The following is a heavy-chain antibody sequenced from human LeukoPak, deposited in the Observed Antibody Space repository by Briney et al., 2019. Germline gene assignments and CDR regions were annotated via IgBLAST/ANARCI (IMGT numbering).Heavy chain of an antibody. CDR1: GYTFTSYD. CDR3: ARGWELLNYYYYYGMDV. D-gene: IGHD1-26*01. J-gene: IGHJ6*02. V-gene: IGHV1-8*01. Sequence: ASVKVSCKASGYTFTSYDINWVRQATGQGLEWMGWMNPNSGNTGYAQKFQGRVTMTRNTSISTAYMELSSLRSEDTAVYYCARGWELLNYYYYYGMDVWGQGTTVTVS. CDR2: MNPNSGNT.